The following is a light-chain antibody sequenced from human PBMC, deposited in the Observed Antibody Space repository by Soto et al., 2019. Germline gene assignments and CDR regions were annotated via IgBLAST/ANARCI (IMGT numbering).Light chain of an antibody. J-gene: IGLJ2*01. Sequence: QSVLTQPASVSGAPGQRVTISCTGTSSNIGAGYDVYWYQQHPGTAPKLLIYGNSNRPSGVPDRFSGSKSGTSASLAITGLQAEDEADYYCQSYDGSRSCVVFGGGTKLTVL. CDR3: QSYDGSRSCVV. V-gene: IGLV1-40*01. CDR1: SSNIGAGYD. CDR2: GNS.